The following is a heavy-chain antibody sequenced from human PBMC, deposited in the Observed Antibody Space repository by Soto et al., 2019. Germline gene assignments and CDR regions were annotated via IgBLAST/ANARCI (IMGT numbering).Heavy chain of an antibody. Sequence: PSETPSLTCAVYGGSFSGYYWSWIRQPPGKGLEWIGEINHSGSTNYNPSLKSRVTISVDTSKNQFSLKLSSVTAADTAVYYCARGGLNSSGWYLGYYYYGMDVWGQGTTVTVSS. D-gene: IGHD6-19*01. V-gene: IGHV4-34*01. CDR3: ARGGLNSSGWYLGYYYYGMDV. J-gene: IGHJ6*02. CDR1: GGSFSGYY. CDR2: INHSGST.